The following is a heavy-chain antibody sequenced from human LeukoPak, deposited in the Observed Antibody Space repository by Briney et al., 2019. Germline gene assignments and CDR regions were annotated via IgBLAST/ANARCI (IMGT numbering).Heavy chain of an antibody. CDR3: ARAHPHFDY. Sequence: SETLSLTCTVSGGSISSYYWSWIRQPPGKGLEWIGYIYYSGSTNYNPSLKSRVTISVDTSKNQFPLKLSSVTAADTAVYYCARAHPHFDYWGQGTLVTVSS. CDR1: GGSISSYY. J-gene: IGHJ4*02. CDR2: IYYSGST. V-gene: IGHV4-59*01.